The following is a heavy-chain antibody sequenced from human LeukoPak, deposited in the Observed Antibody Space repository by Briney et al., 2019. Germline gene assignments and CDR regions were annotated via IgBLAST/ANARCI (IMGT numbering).Heavy chain of an antibody. CDR1: GFTFDDYA. D-gene: IGHD1-7*01. CDR3: AKGKGLTGTIDY. CDR2: ISWSSGSI. V-gene: IGHV3-9*01. Sequence: PGGSLRLSCAASGFTFDDYAMHWVRQAPGKGLEWVSGISWSSGSIGYADSVKGRFTISRDNAKNSLYLQMNSLRAEDTALYYCAKGKGLTGTIDYWGQGTLVTVSS. J-gene: IGHJ4*02.